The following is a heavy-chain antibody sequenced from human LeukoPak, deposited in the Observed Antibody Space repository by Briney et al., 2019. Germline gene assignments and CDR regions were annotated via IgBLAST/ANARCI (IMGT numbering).Heavy chain of an antibody. J-gene: IGHJ4*02. D-gene: IGHD2-15*01. V-gene: IGHV3-30*18. CDR3: AKDAYCSGGGCYTGFGY. CDR2: VSYDGSNK. CDR1: GLTFSSYG. Sequence: GGSLRLSCAACGLTFSSYGIHWVGEAPGKGVEWVALVSYDGSNKKYADSVKGRFNISRDNSNKTVYVKMTSLRPDATALYYCAKDAYCSGGGCYTGFGYWGQGTQVTVSS.